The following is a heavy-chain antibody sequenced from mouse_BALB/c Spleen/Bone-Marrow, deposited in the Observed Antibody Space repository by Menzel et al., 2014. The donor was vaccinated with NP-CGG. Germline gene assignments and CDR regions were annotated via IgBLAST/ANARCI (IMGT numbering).Heavy chain of an antibody. V-gene: IGHV1-69*02. CDR3: TRYGNSHYHAMDY. J-gene: IGHJ4*01. Sequence: QVQLQQSGAELVRPGASVKLSCRASGYTFTSYWINWVKQRPGLCFEWIGNIYPSDSYTNYNQRFKDKATLTVDKSSSTAYVQLSSPTSEDSAVYYCTRYGNSHYHAMDYWGQGTSVTVSS. D-gene: IGHD1-1*01. CDR1: GYTFTSYW. CDR2: IYPSDSYT.